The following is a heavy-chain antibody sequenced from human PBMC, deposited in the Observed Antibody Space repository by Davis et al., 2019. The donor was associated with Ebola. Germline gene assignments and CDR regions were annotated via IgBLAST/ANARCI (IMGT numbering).Heavy chain of an antibody. CDR3: ASGGTTGTSY. D-gene: IGHD1-1*01. Sequence: MPAGSLRLSCAVSGGSISSSNWWSWVRQPPGKGLEWIGEIYHSGSTNYNPSLKSRVTISVDTSKNHFSLKLSSVTAADTAVYYCASGGTTGTSYWGQGTLVTVSS. V-gene: IGHV4-4*02. J-gene: IGHJ4*02. CDR1: GGSISSSNW. CDR2: IYHSGST.